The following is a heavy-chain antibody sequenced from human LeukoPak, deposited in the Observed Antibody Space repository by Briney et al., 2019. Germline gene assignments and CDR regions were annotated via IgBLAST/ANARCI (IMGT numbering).Heavy chain of an antibody. D-gene: IGHD4-17*01. J-gene: IGHJ4*02. V-gene: IGHV1-69*04. CDR1: GYTFTSYG. Sequence: SVKVSCKASGYTFTSYGISWVRQAPGQGLEWMGRIIPILGIANYAQKFQGRVTITADKSTSTAYMELSSLRSEDTAVYYCARDYGDYAVFDYWGQGTLVTVSS. CDR3: ARDYGDYAVFDY. CDR2: IIPILGIA.